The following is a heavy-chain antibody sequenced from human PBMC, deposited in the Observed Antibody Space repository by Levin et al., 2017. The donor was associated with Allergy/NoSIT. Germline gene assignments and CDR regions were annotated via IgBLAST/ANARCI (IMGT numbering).Heavy chain of an antibody. D-gene: IGHD2-15*01. CDR2: IDWDDDK. J-gene: IGHJ4*02. CDR3: ARIWLLGEAATLDY. Sequence: SGPTLVKPTQTLTLTCTFSGFSLSTSGMCVSWIRQPPGKALEWLARIDWDDDKYYSTSLKTRLTISKDTSKNQVVLTMTNMDPVDTATYYCARIWLLGEAATLDYWGQGTLVTVSS. CDR1: GFSLSTSGMC. V-gene: IGHV2-70*11.